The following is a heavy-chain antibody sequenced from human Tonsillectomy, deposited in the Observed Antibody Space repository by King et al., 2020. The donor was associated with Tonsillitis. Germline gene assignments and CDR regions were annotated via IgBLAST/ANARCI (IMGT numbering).Heavy chain of an antibody. CDR3: ARSSASYYFYMDV. CDR1: GYTFTGYY. D-gene: IGHD3-16*01. CDR2: INCNSGGT. V-gene: IGHV1-2*04. J-gene: IGHJ6*03. Sequence: QLVQSGSEVKKPGASLNVSCKASGYTFTGYYVHWVRQAPGQGLEWMGWINCNSGGTSYAQKFQDWVTMAKDTSISTAYMELRSLKFDDTAVYYCARSSASYYFYMDVWGKGTTVTVSS.